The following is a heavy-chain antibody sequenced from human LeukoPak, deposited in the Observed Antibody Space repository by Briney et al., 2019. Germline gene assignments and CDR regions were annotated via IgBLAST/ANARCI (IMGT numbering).Heavy chain of an antibody. J-gene: IGHJ4*02. CDR3: AKDPPYGRDY. D-gene: IGHD1-26*01. CDR2: ISGSGGST. CDR1: GVTFTGYA. Sequence: PGGSLRLSCAASGVTFTGYAMSSGRQAPGNGLRWGSAISGSGGSTYYADSVKGRFTISRDNSKNTLYLKMNSLRAEDTVVYYCAKDPPYGRDYWGQGTLVTVSS. V-gene: IGHV3-23*01.